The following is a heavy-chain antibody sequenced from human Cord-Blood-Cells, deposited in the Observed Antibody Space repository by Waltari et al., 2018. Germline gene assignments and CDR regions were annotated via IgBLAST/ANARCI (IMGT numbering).Heavy chain of an antibody. CDR1: GGSFSGYY. J-gene: IGHJ4*02. CDR2: INHSRIT. D-gene: IGHD4-17*01. CDR3: ARGPRDYGGKGRFDY. Sequence: QVQLQQWGAGLLKPSETLSLTCAVYGGSFSGYYWSWIRQPPGKGLEWIGEINHSRITNYNPTLKRRVTISGDTTKNQFSLKLSSVTAADTGVYYCARGPRDYGGKGRFDYWGQGTLVTVSS. V-gene: IGHV4-34*01.